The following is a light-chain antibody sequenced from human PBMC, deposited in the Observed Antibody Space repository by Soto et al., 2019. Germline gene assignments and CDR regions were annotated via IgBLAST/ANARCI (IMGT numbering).Light chain of an antibody. CDR3: QQYYAVPFT. J-gene: IGKJ2*01. CDR1: QTVSNSATSNNY. V-gene: IGKV4-1*01. CDR2: WAS. Sequence: DIVMTQSPESLAVSLGERATLHCKSSQTVSNSATSNNYFAWYQQRPGQPPKLLIYWASTRESGVPDRFSGSGCGTDFTLTISNLQAEDVATYYCQQYYAVPFTFGQGTKLEIK.